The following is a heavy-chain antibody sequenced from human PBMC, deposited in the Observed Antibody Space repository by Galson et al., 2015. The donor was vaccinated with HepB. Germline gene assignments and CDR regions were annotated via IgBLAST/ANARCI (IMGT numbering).Heavy chain of an antibody. V-gene: IGHV3-7*05. CDR2: IKDDGSEK. Sequence: SLRLSCAASGFISSMYWMHWVRQAPGKGLEWVANIKDDGSEKNYGDSVKGRVTISRDTATNSLYLQMNSLRAEDTAVYYCARDKRGEWYSYYYYGMDVWGQGTTVTVSS. CDR1: GFISSMYW. CDR3: ARDKRGEWYSYYYYGMDV. J-gene: IGHJ6*02. D-gene: IGHD3-10*01.